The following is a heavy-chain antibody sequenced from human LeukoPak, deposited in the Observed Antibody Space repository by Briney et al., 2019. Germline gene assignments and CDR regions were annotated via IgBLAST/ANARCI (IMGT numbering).Heavy chain of an antibody. Sequence: SQTPSLTCTVSGGAITSGDYYWSWISQPPGKGLEWVGYIYYSGSTYYNPSLKSRVTISVDTSKNQFSLKLSSVTAADTAVYYCARVSIYDSSGYYYIEYFQHWGQGTLVTVSS. J-gene: IGHJ1*01. CDR1: GGAITSGDYY. D-gene: IGHD3-22*01. CDR3: ARVSIYDSSGYYYIEYFQH. V-gene: IGHV4-30-4*08. CDR2: IYYSGST.